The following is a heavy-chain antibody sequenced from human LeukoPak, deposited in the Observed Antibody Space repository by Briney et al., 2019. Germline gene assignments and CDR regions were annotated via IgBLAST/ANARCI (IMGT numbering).Heavy chain of an antibody. V-gene: IGHV3-23*01. CDR2: VTASAGNT. Sequence: GGSLRLSCAASGFTFSSYAMSWVRQAPGKGLEWVSAVTASAGNTYYADSVKGRFTISRDNSKNTLYLQVNSLRAEDTAVYYCAKGDYYGSGSTFKNGMDVWGQVTTVTVSS. D-gene: IGHD3-10*01. CDR3: AKGDYYGSGSTFKNGMDV. J-gene: IGHJ6*02. CDR1: GFTFSSYA.